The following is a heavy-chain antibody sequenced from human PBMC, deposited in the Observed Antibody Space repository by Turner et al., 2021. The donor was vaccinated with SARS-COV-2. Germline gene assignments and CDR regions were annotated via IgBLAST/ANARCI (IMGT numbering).Heavy chain of an antibody. CDR2: INPSDGYT. Sequence: QVRLEQSVAEVKRPGDSVTVSCRPSRYTFLNYQINWVRQAPGQGLRCLGWINPSDGYTGYAQNLQGRLTVTTDKSTTAVYMELKGLTFDDTAVYYCVSRYCITANYYHLDYWGQGTLVTVSS. CDR1: RYTFLNYQ. V-gene: IGHV1-18*01. CDR3: VSRYCITANYYHLDY. D-gene: IGHD2-15*01. J-gene: IGHJ4*02.